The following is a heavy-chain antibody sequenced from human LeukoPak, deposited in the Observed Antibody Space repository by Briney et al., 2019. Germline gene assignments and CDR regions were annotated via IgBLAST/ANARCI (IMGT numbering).Heavy chain of an antibody. D-gene: IGHD6-13*01. CDR3: ARGNAPSGTAAALCY. Sequence: GASVKVSCKASGYTFTSYYMHWVRQAPGQGIEWMGIINPSGGSTSYAQKFQGRVTMTRDTSTSTVYMELSSQRSEATAVYFCARGNAPSGTAAALCYWGQGTLVTVSS. V-gene: IGHV1-46*01. CDR2: INPSGGST. CDR1: GYTFTSYY. J-gene: IGHJ4*02.